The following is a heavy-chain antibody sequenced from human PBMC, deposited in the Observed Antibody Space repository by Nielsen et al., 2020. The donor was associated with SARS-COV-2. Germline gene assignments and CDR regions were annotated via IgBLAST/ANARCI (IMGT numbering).Heavy chain of an antibody. D-gene: IGHD3-22*01. CDR3: AGTMDSSGYFDY. CDR1: GFTFNIYA. V-gene: IGHV3-23*01. J-gene: IGHJ4*02. CDR2: VSASGGST. Sequence: GESLKISCAASGFTFNIYAMAWVRRAPGRGLQWVTGVSASGGSTYYTDSVKGRFSISRDNSKNTLYLQMNSLRAEDTAVYYCAGTMDSSGYFDYWGQGTLVTVSS.